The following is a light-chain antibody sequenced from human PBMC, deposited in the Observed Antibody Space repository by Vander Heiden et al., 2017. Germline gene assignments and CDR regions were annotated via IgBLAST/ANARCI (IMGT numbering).Light chain of an antibody. J-gene: IGLJ2*01. Sequence: QPVLTQPPSPSGAPGQRVTISCSGSSSNIGSNTVNWYQQLPGTAPKLLSYSNNQRPSGVPDRFSGSKSGTSASLAISGLQSEDEADYYCAAWDDSLNGLVVFGGGTKLTVL. CDR1: SSNIGSNT. CDR2: SNN. V-gene: IGLV1-44*01. CDR3: AAWDDSLNGLVV.